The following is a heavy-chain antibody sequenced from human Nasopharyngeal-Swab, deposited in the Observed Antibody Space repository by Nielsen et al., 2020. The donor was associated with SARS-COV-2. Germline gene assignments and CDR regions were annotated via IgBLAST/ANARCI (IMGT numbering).Heavy chain of an antibody. V-gene: IGHV3-21*01. CDR2: ISSSSSYI. Sequence: GESLKIPCAASGFTFSSYSMNWVRQAPGKGLEWVSSISSSSSYIYYADSVKGRFTISRDNAKNSLYLQMNSLRAEDTAVYYCASNLEWLLSHYYYGMDVWGQGTTVTVSS. J-gene: IGHJ6*02. CDR3: ASNLEWLLSHYYYGMDV. D-gene: IGHD3-3*01. CDR1: GFTFSSYS.